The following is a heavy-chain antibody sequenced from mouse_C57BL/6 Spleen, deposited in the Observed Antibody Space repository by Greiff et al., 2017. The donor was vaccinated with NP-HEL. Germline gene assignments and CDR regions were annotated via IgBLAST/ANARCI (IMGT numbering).Heavy chain of an antibody. CDR2: LYPGSGRT. CDR3: ARLLWSGDYWYFDV. J-gene: IGHJ1*03. Sequence: QVQLQQSGAELVKPGASVKMSCKASGYTFTSYWITWVKQRPGQGLEWIGDLYPGSGRTNYNEKFKSKATLTVDTSSSTAYMQLSSLTSEDSAVYYCARLLWSGDYWYFDVWGTGTTVTVSS. D-gene: IGHD2-1*01. V-gene: IGHV1-55*01. CDR1: GYTFTSYW.